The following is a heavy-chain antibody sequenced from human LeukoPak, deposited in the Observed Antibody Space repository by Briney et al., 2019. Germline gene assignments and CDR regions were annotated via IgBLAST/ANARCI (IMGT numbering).Heavy chain of an antibody. J-gene: IGHJ4*02. Sequence: GRSLRLSCAASGFIFSSYDMYWVRQAPGKGLEWVAVISNDGNNKQYADSVKGRFTISRDNSKNTLYLQMNSMRADDTAVYHCAKDGLMRFFDYWGQGTLVTVSS. CDR1: GFIFSSYD. CDR3: AKDGLMRFFDY. D-gene: IGHD2-8*01. V-gene: IGHV3-30*18. CDR2: ISNDGNNK.